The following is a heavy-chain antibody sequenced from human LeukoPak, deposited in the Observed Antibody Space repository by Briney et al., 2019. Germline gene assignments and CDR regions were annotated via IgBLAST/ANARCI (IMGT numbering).Heavy chain of an antibody. V-gene: IGHV3-21*01. Sequence: GGSLRLSCAASGFTFSSYSMNWVRQAPGKGLEWVSSISSSSSYIYYADSVKGRFTISRDNAKNSLYLQTNSLRAEGTAVYYCARDLAGYNYGGYWGQGTLVTVSS. CDR3: ARDLAGYNYGGY. J-gene: IGHJ4*02. CDR2: ISSSSSYI. CDR1: GFTFSSYS. D-gene: IGHD5-24*01.